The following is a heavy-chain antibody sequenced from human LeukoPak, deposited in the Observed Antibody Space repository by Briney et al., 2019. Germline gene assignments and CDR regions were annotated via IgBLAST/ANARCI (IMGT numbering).Heavy chain of an antibody. Sequence: GASVKVSCKASGYTFTTYALNWVRQATGQGLEWMGWINTNTGNPTYAQGFTGRFVFSLDTSVNTAYLQISSLKAEDTAVYYCARPVRFLTGGLYTFDIWGQGTVVTVSS. CDR1: GYTFTTYA. J-gene: IGHJ3*02. CDR2: INTNTGNP. V-gene: IGHV7-4-1*02. CDR3: ARPVRFLTGGLYTFDI. D-gene: IGHD7-27*01.